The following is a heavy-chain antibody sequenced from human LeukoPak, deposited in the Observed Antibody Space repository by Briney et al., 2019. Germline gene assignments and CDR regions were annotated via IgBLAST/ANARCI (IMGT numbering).Heavy chain of an antibody. CDR3: AKDGKEGDFDY. CDR1: GFTFISYG. CDR2: ISSDGSNT. V-gene: IGHV3-30*18. Sequence: EGSLRLSCAAPGFTFISYGMHWVRQAPGKGLEWVAVISSDGSNTFYADSVKGRFTISRDNSKNTLYLQMNSLRAEDTAVYYCAKDGKEGDFDYWGQGTLVTVSS. J-gene: IGHJ4*02.